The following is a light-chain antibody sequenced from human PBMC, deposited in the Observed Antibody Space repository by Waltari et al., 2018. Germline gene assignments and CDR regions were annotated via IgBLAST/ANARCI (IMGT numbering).Light chain of an antibody. CDR2: GVN. V-gene: IGLV1-40*01. Sequence: QSVLTQPPSVSGAPGQRVPIPCSGSGSNIGAGYDVPWYRQLPGKAPTLLLYGVNARPPGVSDRFSGSQFDTAAALAIAGLQADDEADYYCQSYDTTLSVVFGGGTKLTVL. J-gene: IGLJ2*01. CDR3: QSYDTTLSVV. CDR1: GSNIGAGYD.